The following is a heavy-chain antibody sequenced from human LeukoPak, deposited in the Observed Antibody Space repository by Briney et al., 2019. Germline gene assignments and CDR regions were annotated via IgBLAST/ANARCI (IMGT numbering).Heavy chain of an antibody. J-gene: IGHJ5*02. CDR3: AKPTRSGWYGNWFDP. V-gene: IGHV1-2*02. CDR1: GYNFTGYY. CDR2: INPNSGVT. D-gene: IGHD6-19*01. Sequence: GASVKVSCKASGYNFTGYYMHWVRQAPGQGLEWMGWINPNSGVTKYAQHFQGRVTMTRDTSISTAYMELSRLSSDDTALYYCAKPTRSGWYGNWFDPWGQGTLVTVSS.